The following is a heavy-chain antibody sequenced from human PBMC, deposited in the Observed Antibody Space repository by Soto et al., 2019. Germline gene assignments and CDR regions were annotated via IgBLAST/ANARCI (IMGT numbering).Heavy chain of an antibody. D-gene: IGHD4-4*01. V-gene: IGHV3-23*01. J-gene: IGHJ4*02. CDR3: ARVASDYINSVDH. Sequence: DVQLLESGGCLVQPGGSLRLSCAASGFTFNAYAMTWVRQAPGKGLEWVSAIGGSGGNRYYAGSVRGRFTISRDNSKDTVDLQMNSLRVEDTAVYYCARVASDYINSVDHWGQGILVSVSS. CDR1: GFTFNAYA. CDR2: IGGSGGNR.